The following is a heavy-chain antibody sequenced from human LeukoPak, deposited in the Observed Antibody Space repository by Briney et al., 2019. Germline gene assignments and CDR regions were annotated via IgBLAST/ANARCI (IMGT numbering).Heavy chain of an antibody. V-gene: IGHV3-11*01. D-gene: IGHD1-26*01. CDR2: ISSSGNTI. CDR3: ASGGEEWELLRGAFDI. CDR1: RFTFSDYY. J-gene: IGHJ3*02. Sequence: GGSLRLSCAPSRFTFSDYYMSWIRQAPGKGLEWVSYISSSGNTICYADSVKGRFTISRDNAKKSLYLQMNSLRAEDTAVYYCASGGEEWELLRGAFDIWGQGTMVTVSS.